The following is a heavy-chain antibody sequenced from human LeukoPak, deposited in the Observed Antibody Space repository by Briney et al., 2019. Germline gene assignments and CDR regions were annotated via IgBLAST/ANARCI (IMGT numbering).Heavy chain of an antibody. D-gene: IGHD4-17*01. CDR2: ITGSGGNT. CDR3: AKDSAPAVYGDSYHDRFDY. Sequence: GGSLRLSCAASGFTSINHAMSWVRQAPGKGLEWVSSITGSGGNTYYADSVRGRFTISRDNSKNTLYLQMNSLRAEDTAVYYCAKDSAPAVYGDSYHDRFDYWGQGTLVTVSS. CDR1: GFTSINHA. V-gene: IGHV3-23*01. J-gene: IGHJ4*02.